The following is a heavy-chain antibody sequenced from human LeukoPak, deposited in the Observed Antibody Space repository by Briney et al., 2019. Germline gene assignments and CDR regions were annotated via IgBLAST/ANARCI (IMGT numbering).Heavy chain of an antibody. J-gene: IGHJ5*02. V-gene: IGHV7-4-1*02. CDR2: INTNTGNP. CDR3: ARDPRGGYSNLYP. D-gene: IGHD4-11*01. Sequence: SVKVSCKASGYTFTSYAMNWVRQAPGQGLEWMGWINTNTGNPTYAQGFTGRFVFSLDTSVNTAYLQISSPKTEDTAVYYCARDPRGGYSNLYPWGQGTLVTVSS. CDR1: GYTFTSYA.